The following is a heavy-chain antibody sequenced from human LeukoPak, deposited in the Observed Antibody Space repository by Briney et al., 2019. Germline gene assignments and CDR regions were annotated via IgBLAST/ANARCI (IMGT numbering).Heavy chain of an antibody. D-gene: IGHD4-17*01. CDR3: ARDLYYGDPNNWFDP. J-gene: IGHJ5*02. CDR1: GYTFTGYY. V-gene: IGHV1-2*02. CDR2: INPAGGGT. Sequence: ASLKVSCKASGYTFTGYYMHWVRQAPGQGLEWMGWINPAGGGTNYAQNFQGRVTMTSDTSISTAYMALSRLRSDDTAVYYCARDLYYGDPNNWFDPWGQGTLVTVSS.